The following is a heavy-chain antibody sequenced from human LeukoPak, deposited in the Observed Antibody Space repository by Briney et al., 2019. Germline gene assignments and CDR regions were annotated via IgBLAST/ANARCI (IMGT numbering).Heavy chain of an antibody. CDR2: ISSRSSYI. CDR3: ARGAYCSGGSCYSFDYYYNGMDV. J-gene: IGHJ6*02. CDR1: GFTFSSYS. D-gene: IGHD2-15*01. V-gene: IGHV3-48*01. Sequence: DPGGSLRLSCAASGFTFSSYSMNWVRQAPGKGLEWVSYISSRSSYIYYADSVKGRFTISRDNARNSLYLQRNSLRAEDTAVYYCARGAYCSGGSCYSFDYYYNGMDVWGQGTTVTVSS.